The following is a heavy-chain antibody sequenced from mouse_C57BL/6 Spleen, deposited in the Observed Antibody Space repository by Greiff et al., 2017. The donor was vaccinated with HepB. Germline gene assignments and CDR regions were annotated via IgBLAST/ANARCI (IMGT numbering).Heavy chain of an antibody. CDR3: ARRRRVGDAMDY. J-gene: IGHJ4*01. CDR2: ISSGGSYT. D-gene: IGHD1-3*01. Sequence: EVQGVESGGDLVKPGGSLKLSCAASGFTFSSYGMSWVRQTPDKRLEWVATISSGGSYTYYPDSVKGRFTISRDNAKNTLYLQMSSLKSEDTAMYYCARRRRVGDAMDYWGQGTSVTVSS. CDR1: GFTFSSYG. V-gene: IGHV5-6*01.